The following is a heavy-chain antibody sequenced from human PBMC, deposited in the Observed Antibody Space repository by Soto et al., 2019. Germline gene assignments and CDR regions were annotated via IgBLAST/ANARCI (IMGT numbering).Heavy chain of an antibody. D-gene: IGHD4-17*01. J-gene: IGHJ6*02. V-gene: IGHV3-7*03. CDR2: IKQDRSEK. CDR3: ARLLTTVTPSGGYAYSGLDV. CDR1: GFTFSSYW. Sequence: PGGYLRLSCAASGFTFSSYWMSWVRQAPGKGLEWVANIKQDRSEKYYVNSVKGRFTSARDNAKNSLYLQMNSLRAEDTAVYYCARLLTTVTPSGGYAYSGLDVWGQATTVTVSS.